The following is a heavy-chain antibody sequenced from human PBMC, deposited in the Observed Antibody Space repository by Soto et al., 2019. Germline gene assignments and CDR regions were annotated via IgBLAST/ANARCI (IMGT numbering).Heavy chain of an antibody. CDR2: INHSGSI. J-gene: IGHJ3*02. Sequence: QVQLQQWGAGLLKPSETLSLTCAVYGGSFSGYYWSWIRQPPGKGLEWSGEINHSGSINYNPSPKSRVTISVDTSKNQLSLKLSSVTAADTEVYYCARGGPMGAFDIWGQGTMVTGS. CDR1: GGSFSGYY. D-gene: IGHD3-10*01. V-gene: IGHV4-34*01. CDR3: ARGGPMGAFDI.